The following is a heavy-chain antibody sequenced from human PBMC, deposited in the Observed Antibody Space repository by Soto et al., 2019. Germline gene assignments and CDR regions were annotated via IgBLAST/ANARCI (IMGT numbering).Heavy chain of an antibody. CDR2: ISNYNGDT. CDR3: ERGDSTGSPTGWFDP. D-gene: IGHD6-19*01. V-gene: IGHV1-18*04. J-gene: IGHJ5*02. Sequence: QVQLVQSGAEVRKPGASVQVSCKASGYTFTRYSINWVRQAPGQGLEWVGWISNYNGDTKYAEKFQGRVTMTTDTFTTTRYMDLRSLTSDDTAMYFCERGDSTGSPTGWFDPWGQGTLVTVLS. CDR1: GYTFTRYS.